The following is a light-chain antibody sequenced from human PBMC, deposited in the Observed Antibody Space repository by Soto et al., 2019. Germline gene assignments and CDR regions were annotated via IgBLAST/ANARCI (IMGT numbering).Light chain of an antibody. CDR1: QSVSSNY. J-gene: IGKJ3*01. CDR3: QQYGSSRVT. Sequence: EIVLTQSPGTLSLSPGERATLSCRASQSVSSNYVAWYQQKPGQAPRLLMYGASSRATGIPDRFSGSESGTDFTLTISKLEPEDFAVYYCQQYGSSRVTFGPGTKVEIK. CDR2: GAS. V-gene: IGKV3-20*01.